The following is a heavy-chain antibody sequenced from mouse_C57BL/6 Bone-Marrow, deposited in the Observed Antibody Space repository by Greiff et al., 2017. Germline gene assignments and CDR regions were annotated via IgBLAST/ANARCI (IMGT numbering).Heavy chain of an antibody. D-gene: IGHD1-1*01. Sequence: EVKLMESEGGLVQPGSSMKLSCTASGFTFSDYYMAWVRQVPEKGLEWVANINYDGSSTYYLDSLKSRFIISRDNAKNILYLQMSSLKSEDTATYYCARDGGNYVDYWGQGTTLTVSS. CDR1: GFTFSDYY. V-gene: IGHV5-16*01. CDR3: ARDGGNYVDY. CDR2: INYDGSST. J-gene: IGHJ2*01.